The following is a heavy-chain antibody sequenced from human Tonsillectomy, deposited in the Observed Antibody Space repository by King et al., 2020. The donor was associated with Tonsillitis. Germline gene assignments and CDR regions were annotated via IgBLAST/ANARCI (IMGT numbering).Heavy chain of an antibody. CDR3: ARRRIEGLVMVLAGYGMDV. CDR1: GYSFTSYW. J-gene: IGHJ6*02. D-gene: IGHD2-15*01. V-gene: IGHV5-10-1*03. CDR2: IDPSDSYT. Sequence: VQLVQSGAEVKKPGESLRISCKGSGYSFTSYWISWVRQMPGKGLEWMGRIDPSDSYTNYNPSFQGHVTISADKSINTAYLQWSSLKASDTAIYYCARRRIEGLVMVLAGYGMDVWGQGTTVTVS.